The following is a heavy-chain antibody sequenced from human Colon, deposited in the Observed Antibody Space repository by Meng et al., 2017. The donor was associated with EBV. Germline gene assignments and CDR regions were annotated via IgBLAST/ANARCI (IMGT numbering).Heavy chain of an antibody. V-gene: IGHV3-11*01. CDR1: GVFFSDYY. CDR2: ISTSGNTI. CDR3: ARDHSSLWYYFDH. Sequence: QVELVESGGGLVKPGGSLRLSCTASGVFFSDYYMAWIRQATGKGLEWLSYISTSGNTIYYADSVKGRFSVSRDNAKSSLYLQMNSLRAEDTAVYYCARDHSSLWYYFDHWGPGTLVTVSS. D-gene: IGHD3-22*01. J-gene: IGHJ4*02.